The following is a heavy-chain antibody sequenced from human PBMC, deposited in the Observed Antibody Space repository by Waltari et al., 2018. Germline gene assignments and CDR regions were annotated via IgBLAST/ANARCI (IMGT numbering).Heavy chain of an antibody. CDR3: ARGPGEFLPIDF. CDR2: IYSGGNT. Sequence: EVQLVESGGGLFQPGGSLRLSCAASGFTVSTNYMSWVRQAPGKGRDWVSVIYSGGNTYSADSVKGRFTISRDNSKNPLYLQMNSLRAEDTAVYYCARGPGEFLPIDFWGQGTLVTVSS. CDR1: GFTVSTNY. V-gene: IGHV3-53*01. D-gene: IGHD7-27*01. J-gene: IGHJ4*02.